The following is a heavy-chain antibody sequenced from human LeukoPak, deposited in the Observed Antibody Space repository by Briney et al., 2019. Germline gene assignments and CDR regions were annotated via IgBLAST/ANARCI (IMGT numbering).Heavy chain of an antibody. D-gene: IGHD2-21*01. CDR2: IKQDGSEK. J-gene: IGHJ4*02. CDR3: SGRYCSGDYCPAY. Sequence: SGGSLRLSCAASGFTLSKHWMTWVRQAPGKGLECVAIIKQDGSEKYYVNSVKGRFTISRDNAKNSLYLQMNSLRVEDTAVYYCSGRYCSGDYCPAYWGQGTLVTVSS. CDR1: GFTLSKHW. V-gene: IGHV3-7*01.